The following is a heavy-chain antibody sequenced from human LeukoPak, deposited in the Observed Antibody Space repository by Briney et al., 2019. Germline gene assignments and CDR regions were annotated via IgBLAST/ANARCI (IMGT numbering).Heavy chain of an antibody. CDR3: QTPHCSGGSCFDY. J-gene: IGHJ4*02. V-gene: IGHV1-2*02. CDR2: INPNSGGT. D-gene: IGHD2-15*01. Sequence: ASVKVSCKASGYTFTGYYMHWVRQAPGQGLEWMGWINPNSGGTNYAQKFQGRVTMTRDTSISTAYMELSSLRSDDTAVYYCQTPHCSGGSCFDYWGQGVLVTVSS. CDR1: GYTFTGYY.